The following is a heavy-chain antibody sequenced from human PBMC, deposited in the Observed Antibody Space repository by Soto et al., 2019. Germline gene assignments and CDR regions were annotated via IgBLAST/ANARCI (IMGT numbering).Heavy chain of an antibody. J-gene: IGHJ4*02. CDR1: GFTFSNYA. V-gene: IGHV3-23*01. D-gene: IGHD2-8*02. CDR2: ISGSGGST. Sequence: GSLILACTASGFTFSNYAMGGVRQAPGKGLEWVSNISGSGGSTQCAEFVKGRFTISRDNYKNTLYLQMNSLRAEDKAVYYCAKGKDVLDYWGQGTTVTVSS. CDR3: AKGKDVLDY.